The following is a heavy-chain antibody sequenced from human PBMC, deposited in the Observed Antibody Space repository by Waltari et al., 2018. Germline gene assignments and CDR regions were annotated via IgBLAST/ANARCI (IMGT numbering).Heavy chain of an antibody. V-gene: IGHV1-18*01. D-gene: IGHD2-2*01. Sequence: QVQLVQSGAEVKKPGASVKVSCKASGYTFTSHGISWVRQAPGQGLEWKGWSSAYNGNTNYAQKLQGRVTMTTDTSTSTAYMELMSLGSDDTAVYYCARCYPAITYYYYGMDVWGQGTTVTVSS. J-gene: IGHJ6*02. CDR3: ARCYPAITYYYYGMDV. CDR2: SSAYNGNT. CDR1: GYTFTSHG.